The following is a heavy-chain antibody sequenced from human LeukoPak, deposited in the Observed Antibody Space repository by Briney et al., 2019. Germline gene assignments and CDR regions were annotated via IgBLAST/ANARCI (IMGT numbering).Heavy chain of an antibody. D-gene: IGHD3-10*01. Sequence: GGSLRLSCAASGFTFSSNYMSWVRQAPGKGLEWVSVIYSGGSTYYSDSVKGRFTISRDNSKNTLYLQMNSLRAEDTAVYYCARSGGSGSYYIGYWGQGTLVTVSS. CDR1: GFTFSSNY. CDR3: ARSGGSGSYYIGY. CDR2: IYSGGST. V-gene: IGHV3-66*01. J-gene: IGHJ4*02.